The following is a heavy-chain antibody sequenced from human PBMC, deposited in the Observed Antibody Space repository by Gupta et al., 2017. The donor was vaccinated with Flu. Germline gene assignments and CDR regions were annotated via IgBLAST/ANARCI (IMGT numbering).Heavy chain of an antibody. CDR1: GGSFSGYY. J-gene: IGHJ6*02. V-gene: IGHV4-34*01. CDR3: ARSLRESGPLYYDMDV. Sequence: QVQLQQWGAGLLKPSETLSLTCAVFGGSFSGYYLSWFRQPPGKGLEWIGEINHSGSTNYNPSLKSRVTISVDTAKNQFSLKLSSVTAADTAVYYCARSLRESGPLYYDMDVWGQGTTVTVSS. CDR2: INHSGST. D-gene: IGHD2-15*01.